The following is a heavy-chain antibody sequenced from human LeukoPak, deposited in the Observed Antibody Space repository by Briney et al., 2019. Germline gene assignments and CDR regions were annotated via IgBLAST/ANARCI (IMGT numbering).Heavy chain of an antibody. CDR2: ISHDGSDK. CDR3: VRGFDP. CDR1: GFTFSSYA. V-gene: IGHV3-30-3*01. J-gene: IGHJ5*02. Sequence: AGGSLRLSCAASGFTFSSYAMHWVRQTLGKGLDWVAVISHDGSDKFYAGSVKGRFTISRDNSKNTLYLQMNSLRAEDTAVYYCVRGFDPWGQGTLVTVSS.